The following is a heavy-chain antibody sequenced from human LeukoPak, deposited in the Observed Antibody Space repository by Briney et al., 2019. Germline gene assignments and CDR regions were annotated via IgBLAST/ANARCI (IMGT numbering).Heavy chain of an antibody. CDR2: ISAYNGNT. Sequence: GASVKVSCKASGYTFTSYGISWVRQAPGQGLEWMGWISAYNGNTNYAQKLQGRVTMTTDTPTSTAYMELRSLRSDDTAVYYCARDRPQLALNYYYYGMDVWGQGTTVTVSS. CDR3: ARDRPQLALNYYYYGMDV. D-gene: IGHD6-13*01. J-gene: IGHJ6*02. V-gene: IGHV1-18*01. CDR1: GYTFTSYG.